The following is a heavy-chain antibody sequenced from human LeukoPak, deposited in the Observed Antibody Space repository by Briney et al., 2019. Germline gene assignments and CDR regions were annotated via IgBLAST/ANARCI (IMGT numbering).Heavy chain of an antibody. D-gene: IGHD3-22*01. J-gene: IGHJ4*02. Sequence: GGSLRLSCAASGFTFSSYAMHWVRQAPGKGLGWVAVISYEGGNKYYADSGKGRCTISRDNSKNTLYLQMNSLRAEDTAVYYCARDETFGGYYDSSGYYPKGGYFDYWGQGTLVTVSS. CDR3: ARDETFGGYYDSSGYYPKGGYFDY. V-gene: IGHV3-30-3*01. CDR2: ISYEGGNK. CDR1: GFTFSSYA.